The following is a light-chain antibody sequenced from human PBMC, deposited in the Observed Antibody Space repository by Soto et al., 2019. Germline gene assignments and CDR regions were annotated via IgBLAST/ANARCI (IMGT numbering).Light chain of an antibody. J-gene: IGLJ1*01. V-gene: IGLV2-14*01. Sequence: QSALTQPASVSGSPGQSITISCTGTISDIGGYEYVSWYQQHPGKAPRLMIYEVTYRHSGVSNRFSGSKSGSTASLTISGLQAEDEADYYCSSYTDSSTLGLYVFGTGTKVTVL. CDR1: ISDIGGYEY. CDR3: SSYTDSSTLGLYV. CDR2: EVT.